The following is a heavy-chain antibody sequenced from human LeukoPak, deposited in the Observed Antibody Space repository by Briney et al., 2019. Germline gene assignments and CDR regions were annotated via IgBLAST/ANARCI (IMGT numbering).Heavy chain of an antibody. J-gene: IGHJ4*02. V-gene: IGHV3-9*01. CDR3: AKVNGGEYGSGSYYNCFDY. D-gene: IGHD3-10*01. CDR1: GFTFDEYA. CDR2: TSWNSGSI. Sequence: GGSLRLFCAASGFTFDEYAMQWARQAPGKGLEWVSGTSWNSGSIGYADSVKGRFTISRDNAKNSLYLQMSSLRAEDTALYYCAKVNGGEYGSGSYYNCFDYWGQGTLVTVSS.